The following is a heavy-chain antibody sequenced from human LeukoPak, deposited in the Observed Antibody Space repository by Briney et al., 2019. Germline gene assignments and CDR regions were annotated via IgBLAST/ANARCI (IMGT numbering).Heavy chain of an antibody. D-gene: IGHD3-3*01. CDR3: ARVLRFLEWLSVDAFDI. V-gene: IGHV3-48*01. J-gene: IGHJ3*02. CDR1: GSTFSSYS. Sequence: PGGSLRLSCAPSGSTFSSYSMNWVRQAPGKGLEWVSYISSSSSTIYYADSVKGRFTISRDNAKNSLYLQMNSLRAEDTAVYYCARVLRFLEWLSVDAFDIWGQGTMVTVSS. CDR2: ISSSSSTI.